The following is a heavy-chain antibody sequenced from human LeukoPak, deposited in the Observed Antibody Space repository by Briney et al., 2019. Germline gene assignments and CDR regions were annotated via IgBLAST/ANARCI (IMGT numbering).Heavy chain of an antibody. CDR1: GGSFSGYY. CDR2: INHSGST. V-gene: IGHV4-34*01. CDR3: ARAPAAGTVDY. Sequence: PSETLSLTCAVYGGSFSGYYWSWIRQPPGKGLEWIGEINHSGSTNYNPSLKSRVTISVDTSKNRFSLKLSSVTAADTAVYYCARAPAAGTVDYWGQGTLVTVSS. D-gene: IGHD6-13*01. J-gene: IGHJ4*02.